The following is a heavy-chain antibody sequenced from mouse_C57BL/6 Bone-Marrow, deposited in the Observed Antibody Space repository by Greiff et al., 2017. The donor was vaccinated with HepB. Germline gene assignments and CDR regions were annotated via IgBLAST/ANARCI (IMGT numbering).Heavy chain of an antibody. V-gene: IGHV5-9*01. Sequence: EVKLMESGGGLVKPGGSLKLSCAASGFTFSSYTMSWVRQTPEKRLEWVATISGGGGNTYYPDSVKGRFTISRDNAKNTLYLQMSSLRSEDTALYYCARHPPFYYYGSSLYAMDYWGQGTSVTVSS. D-gene: IGHD1-1*01. CDR1: GFTFSSYT. CDR3: ARHPPFYYYGSSLYAMDY. CDR2: ISGGGGNT. J-gene: IGHJ4*01.